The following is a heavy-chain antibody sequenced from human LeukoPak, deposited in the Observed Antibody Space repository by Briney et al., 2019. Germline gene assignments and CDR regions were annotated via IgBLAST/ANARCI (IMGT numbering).Heavy chain of an antibody. CDR3: AKFLRRQLVPLFDY. V-gene: IGHV3-23*01. Sequence: GGSLRLSCAASGFTFSSYAMSWVRQAPGKGMEWVSIISDSGGSTYYADSVKGRFTISRDNSKNTLFLQMNSLRAEDTAVYYCAKFLRRQLVPLFDYWGQGTLVTVSS. CDR1: GFTFSSYA. J-gene: IGHJ4*02. CDR2: ISDSGGST. D-gene: IGHD6-6*01.